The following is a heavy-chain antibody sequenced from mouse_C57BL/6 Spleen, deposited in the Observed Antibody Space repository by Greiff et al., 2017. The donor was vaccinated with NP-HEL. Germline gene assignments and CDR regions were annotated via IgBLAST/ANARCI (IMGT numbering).Heavy chain of an antibody. V-gene: IGHV1-64*01. D-gene: IGHD4-1*01. CDR2: IHPNSGST. CDR3: ARGGWDVRGSWFAY. J-gene: IGHJ3*01. CDR1: GYTFTSYW. Sequence: QVQLQQPGAELVKPGASVKLSCKASGYTFTSYWMHWVKQRPGQGLEWIGMIHPNSGSTNYNEKFKSKATLTVDKSSSTAYMQLSSLTSEDSAVYYCARGGWDVRGSWFAYWGQGTLVTVSA.